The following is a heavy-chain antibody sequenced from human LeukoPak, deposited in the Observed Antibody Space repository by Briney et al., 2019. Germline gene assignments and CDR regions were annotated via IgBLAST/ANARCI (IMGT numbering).Heavy chain of an antibody. J-gene: IGHJ4*01. CDR2: IYYSGST. Sequence: PSETLSLTCTVSGGSISSSSYYWGWIRQPPGKGLEWIGSIYYSGSTYYNPSLKSRVTISVDTSKNQFSLKLTSVTAADTAVYYCARYDYYGSGSPDYWGQGTLVTVSS. D-gene: IGHD3-10*01. V-gene: IGHV4-39*01. CDR1: GGSISSSSYY. CDR3: ARYDYYGSGSPDY.